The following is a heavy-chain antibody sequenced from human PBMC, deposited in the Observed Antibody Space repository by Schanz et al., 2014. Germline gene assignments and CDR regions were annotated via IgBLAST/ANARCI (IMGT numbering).Heavy chain of an antibody. D-gene: IGHD6-6*01. J-gene: IGHJ4*02. CDR2: INVGNGNM. CDR1: GYTFTSYS. V-gene: IGHV1-3*01. Sequence: QVQLLQSGAEVKKPGASMKVSCKASGYTFTSYSIHWVRQAPGQGLEWMGWINVGNGNMKYSQKFQGRVTMTADTSTSTAYMELRSLRSDDTAVYYGARDQSPYTNASGVRYFDYWGQGSLVTVSS. CDR3: ARDQSPYTNASGVRYFDY.